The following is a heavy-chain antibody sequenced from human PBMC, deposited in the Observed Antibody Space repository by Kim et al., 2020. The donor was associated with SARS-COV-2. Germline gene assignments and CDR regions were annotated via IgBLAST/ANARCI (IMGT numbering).Heavy chain of an antibody. CDR3: TKDAPGGGDFLFDY. D-gene: IGHD4-17*01. CDR2: TSRNGDTT. J-gene: IGHJ4*02. Sequence: GGSLRLSCAASGFPFGSYVMNWVRQAPGKGLEWVSGTSRNGDTTYYADSVKGRFTISRDNSKNTLYLQMNSLRAEDTAMYYCTKDAPGGGDFLFDYWGQGALVTVSS. V-gene: IGHV3-23*01. CDR1: GFPFGSYV.